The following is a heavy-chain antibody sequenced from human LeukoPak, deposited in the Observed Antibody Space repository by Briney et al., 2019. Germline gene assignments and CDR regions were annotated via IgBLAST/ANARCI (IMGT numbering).Heavy chain of an antibody. V-gene: IGHV1-46*01. CDR1: GYTFTSYY. J-gene: IGHJ4*02. D-gene: IGHD2-2*01. Sequence: ASVKVSCKTSGYTFTSYYIHWVRQAPGQGLEWMGIINPSGGGTTYAQKLQGRVTMTRDTSTSTVYMELSSLRSEDTAVYYCARDSPGIVVVPAAPDYWGQGTLVTVSS. CDR3: ARDSPGIVVVPAAPDY. CDR2: INPSGGGT.